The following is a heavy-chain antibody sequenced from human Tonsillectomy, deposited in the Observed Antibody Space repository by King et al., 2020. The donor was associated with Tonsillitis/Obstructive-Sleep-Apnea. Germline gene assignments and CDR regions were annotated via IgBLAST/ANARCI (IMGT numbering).Heavy chain of an antibody. J-gene: IGHJ4*02. D-gene: IGHD6-6*01. Sequence: DVQLVESGGGLVQPGRSLRLSCAASGFTFDDYAMHWVRQAPGKGLEWVSGISWNSGRIGYADSVKGRFTITRDNAKNSLFLQMNSLRTEDTALYYCAKGIQGRLVGRTLGFWGQGTLVTVSS. CDR3: AKGIQGRLVGRTLGF. CDR2: ISWNSGRI. V-gene: IGHV3-9*01. CDR1: GFTFDDYA.